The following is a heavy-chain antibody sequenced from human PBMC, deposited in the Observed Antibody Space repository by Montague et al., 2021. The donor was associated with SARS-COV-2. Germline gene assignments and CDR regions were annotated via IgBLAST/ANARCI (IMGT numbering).Heavy chain of an antibody. CDR2: ICDGVRRI. CDR1: GFNFPRYC. Sequence: SLRLSCAASGFNFPRYCMHWVRQSPGQGLEWAARICDGVRRISYADSVRDRFTVSRDNAKNTLSLLMNNLSGEDTAVYYCVRDGGDDKHDWWFDLWGRGTHVSVSS. J-gene: IGHJ2*01. D-gene: IGHD2-21*02. CDR3: VRDGGDDKHDWWFDL. V-gene: IGHV3-74*01.